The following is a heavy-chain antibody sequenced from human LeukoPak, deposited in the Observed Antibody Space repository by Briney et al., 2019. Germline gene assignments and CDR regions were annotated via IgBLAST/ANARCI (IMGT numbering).Heavy chain of an antibody. CDR1: GFSLSASGLG. D-gene: IGHD6-13*01. J-gene: IGHJ6*04. Sequence: VSGPTLVKPTQTLTLTCTFSGFSLSASGLGVGWIRQPPGKALEWLALIYWDDDKRYSPSLKSRLTITKDTSKNQVVLTMTNMDPVDTATYYCAHTTRRSSWYYYYGMDVWGKGTTVTVSS. CDR2: IYWDDDK. CDR3: AHTTRRSSWYYYYGMDV. V-gene: IGHV2-5*02.